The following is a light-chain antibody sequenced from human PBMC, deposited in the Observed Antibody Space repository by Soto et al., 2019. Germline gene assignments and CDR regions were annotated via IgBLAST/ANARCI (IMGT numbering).Light chain of an antibody. CDR2: RAS. CDR1: QSVTVN. J-gene: IGKJ1*01. CDR3: QQYNDWPPRWT. Sequence: IVMTRSPATLSLSPGERATLSCRASQSVTVNLAWYQQKPGQAPRLRIYRASTRATGIPARFSGGGSGTDFTLTISSLQSEDFAVYICQQYNDWPPRWTFGQGTKVEIK. V-gene: IGKV3-15*01.